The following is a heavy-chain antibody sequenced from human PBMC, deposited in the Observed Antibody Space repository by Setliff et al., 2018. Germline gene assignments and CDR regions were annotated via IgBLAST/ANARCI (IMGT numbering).Heavy chain of an antibody. CDR2: IIPIFGTP. CDR1: GGMSGTYS. J-gene: IGHJ4*02. Sequence: ASVKVSCKASGGMSGTYSISWVRQAPGQGLEWMGAIIPIFGTPNYAQKFQDRVTITVGVSTSTAYMELSSLRSDDTAVYYCARDGAYCSGGSCYSFDYWGQGTPVTVSS. D-gene: IGHD2-15*01. V-gene: IGHV1-69*13. CDR3: ARDGAYCSGGSCYSFDY.